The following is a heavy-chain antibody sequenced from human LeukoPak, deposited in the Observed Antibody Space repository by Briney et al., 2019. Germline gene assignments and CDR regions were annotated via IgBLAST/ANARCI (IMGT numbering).Heavy chain of an antibody. Sequence: QAGGSLRLSCAASGFTFSSYAMRWVRQAPGKGVEGVSGISGSGGSTYYADSVKGRFTISRDNSKNTLYLQMYSLRAEDTAIYYCAKDQSFDWLPHDYWGQGTLVTVSS. CDR3: AKDQSFDWLPHDY. CDR2: ISGSGGST. V-gene: IGHV3-23*01. D-gene: IGHD3-9*01. J-gene: IGHJ4*02. CDR1: GFTFSSYA.